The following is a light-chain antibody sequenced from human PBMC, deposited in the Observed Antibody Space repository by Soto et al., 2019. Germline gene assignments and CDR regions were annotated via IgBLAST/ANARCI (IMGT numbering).Light chain of an antibody. CDR3: QQYNSYSTWT. Sequence: DIQMTQSPSTLPASVGDRVTITCRASQSVSTRLAWHQQKPGKAPKVLIYDASNLETGVPSRFSGSGSGREFTLTISSLQPDDFATYYCQQYNSYSTWTFGQGTKVDI. CDR2: DAS. J-gene: IGKJ1*01. CDR1: QSVSTR. V-gene: IGKV1-5*01.